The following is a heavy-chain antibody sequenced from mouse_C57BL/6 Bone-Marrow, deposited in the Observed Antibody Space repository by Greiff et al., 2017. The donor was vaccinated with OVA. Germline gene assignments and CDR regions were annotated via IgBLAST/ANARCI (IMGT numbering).Heavy chain of an antibody. CDR1: GYTFTDYY. CDR2: INPNNGGT. CDR3: ARLDYYGIRDY. J-gene: IGHJ4*01. V-gene: IGHV1-26*01. Sequence: VQLQQSGPELVKPGASVKISCKASGYTFTDYYMNWVKQSHGKSLEWIGDINPNNGGTSYNQKFKGKATLTVDKYSSTAYMELRSLTSEDSAVYYCARLDYYGIRDYWGQGTSVTVSS. D-gene: IGHD2-1*01.